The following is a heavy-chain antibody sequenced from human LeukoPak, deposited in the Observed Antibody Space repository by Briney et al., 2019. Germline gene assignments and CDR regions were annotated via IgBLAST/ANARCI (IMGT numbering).Heavy chain of an antibody. Sequence: SETLSLTCAVYGGSFSGYYWSWIRQHPGKGLEWIGYIYYSGSTYYNPSPKSRVTISVDTSKNQFSLKLSSVTAADTAVYYCARDSDYYGSGSHFDYWGQGTLVTVSS. CDR3: ARDSDYYGSGSHFDY. V-gene: IGHV4-31*11. J-gene: IGHJ4*02. CDR2: IYYSGST. D-gene: IGHD3-10*01. CDR1: GGSFSGYY.